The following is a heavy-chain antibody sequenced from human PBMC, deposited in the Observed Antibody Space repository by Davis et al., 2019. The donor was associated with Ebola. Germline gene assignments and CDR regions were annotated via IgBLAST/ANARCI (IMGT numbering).Heavy chain of an antibody. CDR1: GFTVSSNY. D-gene: IGHD5-18*01. J-gene: IGHJ4*02. CDR2: IYSGGST. Sequence: GESLKISCAASGFTVSSNYMSWVRQAPGKGLEWVSVIYSGGSTYYADSVKGRFTISRDNAKNSLYLQMNSLRAEDTAVYYCARDPELWSFDYWGQGTLVTVSS. CDR3: ARDPELWSFDY. V-gene: IGHV3-66*01.